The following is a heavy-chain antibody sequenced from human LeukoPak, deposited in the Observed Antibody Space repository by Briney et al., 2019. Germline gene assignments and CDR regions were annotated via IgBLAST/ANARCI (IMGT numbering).Heavy chain of an antibody. V-gene: IGHV4-59*01. CDR3: AREVGYCSGGSCYSYVGY. CDR1: GGSNSTYY. CDR2: IYYSGST. J-gene: IGHJ4*02. Sequence: SETLSLTCTVSGGSNSTYYWSWMRQPPGKGLEWIGYIYYSGSTNYNASLTNRVTISVDTSKNQFSLKLSSVTAADTAVYYCAREVGYCSGGSCYSYVGYWRQGTLGTVSS. D-gene: IGHD2-15*01.